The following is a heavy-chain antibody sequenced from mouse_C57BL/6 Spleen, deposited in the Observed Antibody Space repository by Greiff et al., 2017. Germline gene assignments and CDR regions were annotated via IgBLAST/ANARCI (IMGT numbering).Heavy chain of an antibody. CDR2: INPNNGGT. CDR3: ARWFVLAGVAY. Sequence: VQLQQSGPELVKPGASVKMSCKASGYTFTDYNMHWVKQSHGKSLEWIGYINPNNGGTSYNQKFKGKATLTVNKSSSTADMELRSRTSEDSAVYYCARWFVLAGVAYWGQGTLVTVSA. V-gene: IGHV1-22*01. D-gene: IGHD2-2*01. CDR1: GYTFTDYN. J-gene: IGHJ3*01.